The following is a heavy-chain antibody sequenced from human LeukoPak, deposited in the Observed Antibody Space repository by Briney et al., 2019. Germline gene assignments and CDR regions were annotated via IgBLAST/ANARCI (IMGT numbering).Heavy chain of an antibody. J-gene: IGHJ4*02. Sequence: SETLSLTCTVSGGSISSSSYYWGWIRQPPGKGLEWIGSIYYSGSTNYNPSLKSRVTISVDTSKNQFSLKLSSVTAADTAVYYCARVSGRIAVAGTAPIDYWGQGTLVTVSS. CDR2: IYYSGST. D-gene: IGHD6-19*01. CDR3: ARVSGRIAVAGTAPIDY. CDR1: GGSISSSSYY. V-gene: IGHV4-39*07.